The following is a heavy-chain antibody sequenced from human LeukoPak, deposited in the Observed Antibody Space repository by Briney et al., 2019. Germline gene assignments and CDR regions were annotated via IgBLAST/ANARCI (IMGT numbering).Heavy chain of an antibody. D-gene: IGHD3-9*01. Sequence: GGSLRLSCAASGFTFSSYAMSWVRQAPGKGLEWVSAISGSGGSTYYADSVKGRFTISRDNSKNTVYLQMNSLSAEDTAVYYCAKGATPRLRFFDWFAAPDYWGQGTLVTVSS. CDR2: ISGSGGST. CDR3: AKGATPRLRFFDWFAAPDY. J-gene: IGHJ4*02. V-gene: IGHV3-23*01. CDR1: GFTFSSYA.